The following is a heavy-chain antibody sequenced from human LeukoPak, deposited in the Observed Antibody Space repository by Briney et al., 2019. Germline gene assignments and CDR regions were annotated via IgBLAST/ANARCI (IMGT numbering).Heavy chain of an antibody. Sequence: PGGSLRLSCAASGFTFSSYSMNWVRQAPGKGLEWVSSISSSSSYIYYADSVKGRFTISRDNAKNSLYLQMNSLRAEDTAVYYCARGVPDYDILTINWFDPWGQGTLVTVSS. CDR2: ISSSSSYI. CDR3: ARGVPDYDILTINWFDP. D-gene: IGHD3-9*01. CDR1: GFTFSSYS. J-gene: IGHJ5*02. V-gene: IGHV3-21*01.